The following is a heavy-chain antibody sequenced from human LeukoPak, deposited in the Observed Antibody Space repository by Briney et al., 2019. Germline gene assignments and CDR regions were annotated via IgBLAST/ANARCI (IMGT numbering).Heavy chain of an antibody. Sequence: ASETLSLTCTVSGGSISSSSYYWGWIRQPPWKGLEWIGRIYYSGRNYYTPSLKSRVTISVDTSKNQFSLKLSSVTAADTAVYYCARHHPAGLRAFDYWGQGTLVTVSS. CDR1: GGSISSSSYY. CDR3: ARHHPAGLRAFDY. D-gene: IGHD3-10*01. J-gene: IGHJ4*02. CDR2: IYYSGRN. V-gene: IGHV4-39*01.